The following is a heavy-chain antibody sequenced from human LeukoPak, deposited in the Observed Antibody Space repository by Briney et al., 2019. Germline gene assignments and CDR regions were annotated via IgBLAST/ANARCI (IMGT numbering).Heavy chain of an antibody. V-gene: IGHV3-30*18. Sequence: GGSLRLSCAASGFTFSNSAMTWVRQAPGKGLEWVAVISYDGSNKYYADSVKGRFTISRDNSKNTLYLQMNSLRAEDTAVYYCAKSGCSTSCYDSDYWGQGTLVTVSS. CDR1: GFTFSNSA. J-gene: IGHJ4*02. CDR2: ISYDGSNK. D-gene: IGHD2-2*01. CDR3: AKSGCSTSCYDSDY.